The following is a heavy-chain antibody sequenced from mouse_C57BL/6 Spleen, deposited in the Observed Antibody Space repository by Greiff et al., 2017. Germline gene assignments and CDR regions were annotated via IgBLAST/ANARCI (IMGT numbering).Heavy chain of an antibody. V-gene: IGHV5-17*01. CDR1: GFTFSDYG. J-gene: IGHJ2*01. CDR3: ARSVYYGNPYYFDY. CDR2: ISSGSSTI. D-gene: IGHD2-1*01. Sequence: VQLKESGGGLVKPGGSLKLSCAASGFTFSDYGMHWVRQAPEKGLEWVAYISSGSSTIYYADTVKGRFTISRDNAKNTLFLQMTSLRSEDTAMYYCARSVYYGNPYYFDYWGQGTTLTVSS.